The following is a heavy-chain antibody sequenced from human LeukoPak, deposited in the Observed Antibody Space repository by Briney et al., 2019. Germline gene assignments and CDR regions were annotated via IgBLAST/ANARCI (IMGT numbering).Heavy chain of an antibody. Sequence: ASVNVSCTASGYAFTSYAMHWVRQAPGQRLEWMGWINAGNGNTKYSQKFQGRVTITRDTSASTAYMELSSLRSEDTAVYYCARSRIVATLFDYWGQGALVTVSS. V-gene: IGHV1-3*01. CDR1: GYAFTSYA. CDR2: INAGNGNT. D-gene: IGHD5-12*01. CDR3: ARSRIVATLFDY. J-gene: IGHJ4*02.